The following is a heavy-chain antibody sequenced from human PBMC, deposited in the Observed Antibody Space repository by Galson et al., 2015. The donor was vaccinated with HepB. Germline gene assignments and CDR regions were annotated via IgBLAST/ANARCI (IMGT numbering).Heavy chain of an antibody. J-gene: IGHJ6*02. D-gene: IGHD3-3*02. CDR2: VHNSGVT. V-gene: IGHV4-39*01. CDR1: GGSINTDSYY. CDR3: ARALGGSYFYGMDV. Sequence: SETLSLTCIVSGGSINTDSYYWNWIRQPPGKGLEWIGSVHNSGVTYYNPSLQSRVTISGDTSKNQFSLRVRSVTATDTAVYYCARALGGSYFYGMDVWGQGTTVTVSS.